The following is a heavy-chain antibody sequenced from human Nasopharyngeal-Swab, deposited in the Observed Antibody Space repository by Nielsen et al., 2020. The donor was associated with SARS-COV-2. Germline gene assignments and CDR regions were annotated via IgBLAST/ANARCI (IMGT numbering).Heavy chain of an antibody. CDR2: ISSSGSYI. D-gene: IGHD5-18*01. J-gene: IGHJ4*02. V-gene: IGHV3-21*01. CDR3: TRERGYSYGYSDY. CDR1: GFTFSSYG. Sequence: GGSLRLSCAASGFTFSSYGMNWVRQAPGEGLEWVSSISSSGSYIFYADSVKGRFTISRDNSKNSLYLQMNSLRAEDTALYYCTRERGYSYGYSDYWGQGTLVTVSS.